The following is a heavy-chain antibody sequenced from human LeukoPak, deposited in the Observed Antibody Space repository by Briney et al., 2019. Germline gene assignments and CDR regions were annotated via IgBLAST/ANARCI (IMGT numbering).Heavy chain of an antibody. J-gene: IGHJ4*02. Sequence: SETLSLTCTVSGGSISSYYWSWIRQPPGKGLEWIGYIYYSGSTNYNPSLKSRVTISVDTSKNQFSLKLSSVTAADTAVYYCAKGSYPYYFDYWGQGTLVTVYS. CDR1: GGSISSYY. CDR2: IYYSGST. V-gene: IGHV4-59*01. CDR3: AKGSYPYYFDY. D-gene: IGHD1-26*01.